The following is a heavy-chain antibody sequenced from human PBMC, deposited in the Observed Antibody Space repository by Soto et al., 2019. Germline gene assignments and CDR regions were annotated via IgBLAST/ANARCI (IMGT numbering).Heavy chain of an antibody. J-gene: IGHJ4*02. CDR3: ARDLIVGATSPYYFDY. D-gene: IGHD1-26*01. V-gene: IGHV1-18*03. CDR2: LSAYNGNT. CDR1: GYTFTSYG. Sequence: QVQLVQSGAEVKKPGASVKVSCKASGYTFTSYGISWVRQAPGQGLEWMGWLSAYNGNTNYAQKLQGRVTMTTDTATSTAYMELGSLVSEDMVVYYCARDLIVGATSPYYFDYWGQGTLVTVSS.